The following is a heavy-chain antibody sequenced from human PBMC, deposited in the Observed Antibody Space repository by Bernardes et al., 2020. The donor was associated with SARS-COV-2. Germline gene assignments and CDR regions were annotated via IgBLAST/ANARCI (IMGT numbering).Heavy chain of an antibody. CDR1: GFTFDDYA. V-gene: IGHV3-9*01. Sequence: SLRLSCAASGFTFDDYAMHWVRQAPGKGLEWVSGISWNSGSIGYADSVKGRFTISRDNAKNSLYLQMNSLRAEDTALYYCAKDMPPDYWGQGTLVTVSS. CDR3: AKDMPPDY. CDR2: ISWNSGSI. J-gene: IGHJ4*02.